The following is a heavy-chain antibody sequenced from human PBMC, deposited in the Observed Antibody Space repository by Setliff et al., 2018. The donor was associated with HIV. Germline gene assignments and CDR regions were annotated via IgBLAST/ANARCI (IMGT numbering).Heavy chain of an antibody. V-gene: IGHV3-21*01. CDR3: ARDNGRYFDRGWFDP. CDR2: ISASATYI. Sequence: LRLSCAASGFTFCNYSMNWVRQTPGKGLEWVSSISASATYIYYADSVKGRFTISRDNAENSLYLQMNSLRAEDTAVYYCARDNGRYFDRGWFDPWGQGALVTVSS. J-gene: IGHJ5*02. D-gene: IGHD3-9*01. CDR1: GFTFCNYS.